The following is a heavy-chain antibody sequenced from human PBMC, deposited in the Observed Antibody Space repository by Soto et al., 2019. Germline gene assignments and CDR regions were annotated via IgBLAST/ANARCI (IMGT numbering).Heavy chain of an antibody. CDR2: IYWDDDK. D-gene: IGHD4-17*01. J-gene: IGHJ4*02. CDR1: GFSLRNSGVG. V-gene: IGHV2-5*02. CDR3: AHLTTGGFYFDY. Sequence: QITLKESGPTLVKPTQTLTLTCTFSGFSLRNSGVGVGWIRQPPGKALEWLALIYWDDDKRYSPSLKSRLTITKDTCKNQVVLTMTNMDPVETATYYCAHLTTGGFYFDYWGQGTLVTVSS.